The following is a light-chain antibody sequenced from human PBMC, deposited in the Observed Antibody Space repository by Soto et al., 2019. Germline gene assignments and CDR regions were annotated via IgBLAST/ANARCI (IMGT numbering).Light chain of an antibody. J-gene: IGLJ1*01. Sequence: QSVLTQPVSGSGAPGRAITISCTGTSSDVGGYNYVSWYQQHPGKAPKLMISDVTNRPSGVSNRFSGSKSGNTASLTISGLQAEDEAEYYCSSYTSSTTFVFGTGTKVTVL. V-gene: IGLV2-14*03. CDR3: SSYTSSTTFV. CDR1: SSDVGGYNY. CDR2: DVT.